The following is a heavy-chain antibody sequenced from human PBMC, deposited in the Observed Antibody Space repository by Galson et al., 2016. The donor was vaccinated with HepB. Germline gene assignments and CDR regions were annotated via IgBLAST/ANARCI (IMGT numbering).Heavy chain of an antibody. CDR3: VRDSSWNYNY. CDR1: GFSFSTYW. D-gene: IGHD1-7*01. CDR2: IRNDGDVR. V-gene: IGHV3-7*01. Sequence: SLRLSCAASGFSFSTYWMSWVRQAPGKGLEWVANIRNDGDVRDYGASVRGRFTISRYNAMNSLYVQMDDLSPEDTAVYYCVRDSSWNYNYWGQGALVTVSS. J-gene: IGHJ4*02.